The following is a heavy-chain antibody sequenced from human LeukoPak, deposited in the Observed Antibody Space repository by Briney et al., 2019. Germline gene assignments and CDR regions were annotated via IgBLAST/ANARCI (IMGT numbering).Heavy chain of an antibody. CDR2: IYSAGGT. CDR3: ARQMQSHGNFDS. D-gene: IGHD1-26*01. Sequence: PGGSLRLSCAASGFTVSNTYMSWVRQAPGKGLEWVSVIYSAGGTFYSDSVKGRFTISRDYSKNTPYLQMNSLRADDTAMYYCARQMQSHGNFDSWGQGTLVTVSS. CDR1: GFTVSNTY. V-gene: IGHV3-53*01. J-gene: IGHJ4*02.